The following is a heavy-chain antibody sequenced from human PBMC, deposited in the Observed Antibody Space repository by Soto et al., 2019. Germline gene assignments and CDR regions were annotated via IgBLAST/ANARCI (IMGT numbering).Heavy chain of an antibody. V-gene: IGHV1-69*02. CDR1: GGTFSSYT. CDR3: ARAGGCVRGVTPFDY. Sequence: QVQLVQSGAEVKKPGSSVKVSCKASGGTFSSYTISWVRQAPGQGLEWMGRIIPILGIANYAQKFQGRVTITADKSTSTAYMELSSLRSEDTAVYYCARAGGCVRGVTPFDYWGQGTLVTVSS. D-gene: IGHD3-10*02. J-gene: IGHJ4*02. CDR2: IIPILGIA.